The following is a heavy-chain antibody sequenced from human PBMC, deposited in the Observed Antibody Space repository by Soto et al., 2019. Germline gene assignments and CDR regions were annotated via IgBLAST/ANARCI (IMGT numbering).Heavy chain of an antibody. CDR2: ISAYNGNT. J-gene: IGHJ6*03. CDR3: ARDRVVYYDFWSGTNYYYYYMDV. CDR1: GYTFTSYG. V-gene: IGHV1-18*01. D-gene: IGHD3-3*01. Sequence: ASVKVSCKASGYTFTSYGISWVRQAPGQGLEWMGWISAYNGNTNYAQKIQGRVTMTSDTSTSTAYMEMRSLRSDDTAVYYCARDRVVYYDFWSGTNYYYYYMDVWGKGTTVTVSS.